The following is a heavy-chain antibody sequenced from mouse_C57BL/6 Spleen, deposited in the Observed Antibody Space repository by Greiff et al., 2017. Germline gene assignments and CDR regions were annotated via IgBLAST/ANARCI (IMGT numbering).Heavy chain of an antibody. Sequence: VQLQQPGAELVKPGASVKTSCKASGYTFTSYWITWVKQRPGQGLEWIGDIYPGSGSTNYNEKFKSKATLTVDTSSSTAYMQLSSLTSEDSAVYYCARLAITTVPPGFAYWGQGTLVTVSA. V-gene: IGHV1-55*01. J-gene: IGHJ3*01. CDR1: GYTFTSYW. D-gene: IGHD1-1*01. CDR3: ARLAITTVPPGFAY. CDR2: IYPGSGST.